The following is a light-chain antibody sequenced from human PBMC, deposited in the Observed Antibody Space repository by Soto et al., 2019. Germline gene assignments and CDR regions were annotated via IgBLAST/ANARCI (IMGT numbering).Light chain of an antibody. V-gene: IGKV1-5*03. CDR3: QQYQKIPWT. CDR2: RAS. J-gene: IGKJ1*01. Sequence: DIQMTQSPSTLSASVGDRVTITCRASQSISTWLAWYQQKPGLAPKLLIYRASRLESGVPSTFSASGSETEFTLTVTGLQPDDFATYYCQQYQKIPWTFGQGTKVDIK. CDR1: QSISTW.